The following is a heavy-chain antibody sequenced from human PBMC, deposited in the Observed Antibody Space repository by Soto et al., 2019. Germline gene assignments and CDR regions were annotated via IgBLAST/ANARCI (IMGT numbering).Heavy chain of an antibody. CDR2: FDPEDGET. V-gene: IGHV1-24*01. Sequence: ASVKVSWKVSGYALTVLSMQWVRQAPGKGLEWMGGFDPEDGETIYAQKFQGRVTMTEDTATDTAYMELSSLRSEDTAVYYCATHRSGRFLEWLPEGSLGYWGQGTLVTVSS. CDR1: GYALTVLS. CDR3: ATHRSGRFLEWLPEGSLGY. J-gene: IGHJ4*02. D-gene: IGHD3-3*01.